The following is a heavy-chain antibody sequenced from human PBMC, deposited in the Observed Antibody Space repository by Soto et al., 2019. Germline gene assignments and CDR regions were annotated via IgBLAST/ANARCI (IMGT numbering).Heavy chain of an antibody. CDR2: IIPIFGTA. V-gene: IGHV1-69*01. CDR1: GGTFSSYA. Sequence: QVQLVQSGAEVKKPGSSVKVSCKASGGTFSSYAISWVRQAPGQGLEWMGGIIPIFGTANYAQKFQGRVTITGDEPTSTACMELSSRRSEDTDMYYCAGVLGYYDSSGFYYGDGFDPWGQGTLVTVSS. J-gene: IGHJ5*02. D-gene: IGHD3-22*01. CDR3: AGVLGYYDSSGFYYGDGFDP.